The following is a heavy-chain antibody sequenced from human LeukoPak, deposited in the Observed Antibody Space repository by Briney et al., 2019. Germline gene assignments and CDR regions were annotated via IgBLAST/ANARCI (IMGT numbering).Heavy chain of an antibody. V-gene: IGHV3-23*01. CDR1: GFTFSSYA. CDR2: ISDSGGST. D-gene: IGHD3-10*01. J-gene: IGHJ4*02. CDR3: AKTLVLLWFGE. Sequence: GGSLRLSCAASGFTFSSYAMSWVRQAPGKGLEWVSAISDSGGSTYYADSVKGRFTISRDNSKNTLYLQMNSLRAEDTAVYYCAKTLVLLWFGEWGQGALVTVSS.